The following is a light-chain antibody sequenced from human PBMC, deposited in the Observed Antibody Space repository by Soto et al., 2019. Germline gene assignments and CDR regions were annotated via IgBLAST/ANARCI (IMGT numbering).Light chain of an antibody. CDR1: QTVRNW. Sequence: DIQMTQSPTTLSASVGDRAVITCRAGQTVRNWLAWFQQKPGEAPKLLIYKASRLESGVSSRFSGSGYGTDFTLTITHLVPGDSATYFCQQYDASPFTFGQGTKLEIK. CDR3: QQYDASPFT. J-gene: IGKJ2*01. CDR2: KAS. V-gene: IGKV1-5*03.